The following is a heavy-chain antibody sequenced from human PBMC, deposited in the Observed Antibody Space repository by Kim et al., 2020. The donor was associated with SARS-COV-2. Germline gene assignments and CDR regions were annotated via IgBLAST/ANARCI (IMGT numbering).Heavy chain of an antibody. CDR3: ARDIVRVTIFGVVITLSYNWFDP. Sequence: ASVKVSCKASGYTFTSYAMNWVRQAPGQGLEWMGWINTNTGNPTYAQGFTGRFVFSLDTSVSTAYLQISSLKAEDTAVYYCARDIVRVTIFGVVITLSYNWFDPWGQGTLVTVSS. D-gene: IGHD3-3*01. CDR2: INTNTGNP. V-gene: IGHV7-4-1*02. J-gene: IGHJ5*02. CDR1: GYTFTSYA.